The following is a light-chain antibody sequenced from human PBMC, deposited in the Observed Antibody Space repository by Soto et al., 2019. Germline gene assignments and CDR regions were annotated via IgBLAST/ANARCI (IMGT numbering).Light chain of an antibody. V-gene: IGKV1-33*01. CDR3: QQYENLPLI. J-gene: IGKJ4*01. CDR1: QDISNF. CDR2: DAS. Sequence: DIQMTQSPSSLSASVGDRVTITCQASQDISNFLNWYQQTPGKAPKLVIYDASTLQTGVPSRFRGSGSGTDFTFTIASLQPEDFGTYFCQQYENLPLIFGGGTTVEIK.